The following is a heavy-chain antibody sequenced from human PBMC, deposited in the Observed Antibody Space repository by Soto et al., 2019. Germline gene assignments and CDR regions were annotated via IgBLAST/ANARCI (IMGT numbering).Heavy chain of an antibody. Sequence: SETLSLTCTVSGVSISNYYWSWIRQPPGKGLEWVGYAYYSGSSNYSPSLKSRVTISVDTSKNQFSLKLSSVTAADTAVYYCARASNKRGNSYGPDYWGQGTLVTVS. D-gene: IGHD5-18*01. CDR2: AYYSGSS. CDR1: GVSISNYY. J-gene: IGHJ4*02. CDR3: ARASNKRGNSYGPDY. V-gene: IGHV4-59*12.